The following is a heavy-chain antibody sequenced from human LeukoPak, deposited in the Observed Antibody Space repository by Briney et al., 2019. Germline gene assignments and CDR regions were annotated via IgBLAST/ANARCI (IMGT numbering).Heavy chain of an antibody. D-gene: IGHD3-10*01. V-gene: IGHV4-39*01. CDR1: GGSISSSSYY. CDR2: VYYSGST. Sequence: PSETLSLNCTVSGGSISSSSYYWGRIRQPPGKGLEWIAKVYYSGSTYYNPSLKSRATISVDTSKNQFSLKLTFVAAADTAVYYCARHVHGSGNYYMDVWGKGTTVTVSS. J-gene: IGHJ6*03. CDR3: ARHVHGSGNYYMDV.